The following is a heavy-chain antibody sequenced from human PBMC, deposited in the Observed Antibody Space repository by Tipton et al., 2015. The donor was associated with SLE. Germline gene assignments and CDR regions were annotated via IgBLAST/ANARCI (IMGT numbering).Heavy chain of an antibody. D-gene: IGHD3-22*01. CDR1: GFTVSSNY. V-gene: IGHV3-11*01. CDR3: AKSEYYDSSGYYPDAFDI. Sequence: SLRLSCAASGFTVSSNYMSWVRQAPGKGLEWVSYISSSGSTIYYADSVKGRFTISRDNAKNSLYLQMNSLRAEDTAVYYCAKSEYYDSSGYYPDAFDIWGQGTMVTVSS. J-gene: IGHJ3*02. CDR2: ISSSGSTI.